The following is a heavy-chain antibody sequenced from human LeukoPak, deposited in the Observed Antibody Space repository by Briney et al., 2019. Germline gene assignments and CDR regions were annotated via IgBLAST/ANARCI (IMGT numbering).Heavy chain of an antibody. V-gene: IGHV3-30*04. CDR1: GFTFSSYA. CDR2: ISYDGSNK. D-gene: IGHD6-13*01. CDR3: ARDQGSSSWYV. J-gene: IGHJ4*02. Sequence: GGSLRLSCAASGFTFSSYAMHWVRQAPGKGLEWVAVISYDGSNKYYADSVKGRFTISRDNSKNTLYLQMYSLRAEDTAVYYCARDQGSSSWYVWGQGTLVTVSS.